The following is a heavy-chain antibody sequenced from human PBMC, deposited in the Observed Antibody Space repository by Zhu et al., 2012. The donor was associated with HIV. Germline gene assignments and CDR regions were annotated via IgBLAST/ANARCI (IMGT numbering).Heavy chain of an antibody. CDR3: ARARGYSGYDRLDAFDS. V-gene: IGHV4-38-2*01. CDR1: GYSISSGYY. J-gene: IGHJ3*01. CDR2: IYHSGST. Sequence: QVQLQESGPGLVKPSETLSLTCAVSGYSISSGYYWGWIRQPPGKGLEWIGSIYHSGSTYYNPSLKSRVTISVDTSKNQFSLKLSSVTAADTAVYYCARARGYSGYDRLDAFDSLGPRDKWSP. D-gene: IGHD5-12*01.